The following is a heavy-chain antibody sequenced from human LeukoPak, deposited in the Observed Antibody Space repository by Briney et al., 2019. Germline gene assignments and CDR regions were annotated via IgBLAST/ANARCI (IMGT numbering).Heavy chain of an antibody. CDR1: GFSFSSYA. J-gene: IGHJ6*02. CDR3: ARDPGRLDRGNDYYYGMDV. D-gene: IGHD1-1*01. Sequence: GGSLRLSCAASGFSFSSYALNWVRQAPGKGLEWVSGISGSAGSTHYADSVKGRFTISRDNSKNTLYLQMNSLRDEDTAVYYCARDPGRLDRGNDYYYGMDVWGQGTTVTVSS. V-gene: IGHV3-23*01. CDR2: ISGSAGST.